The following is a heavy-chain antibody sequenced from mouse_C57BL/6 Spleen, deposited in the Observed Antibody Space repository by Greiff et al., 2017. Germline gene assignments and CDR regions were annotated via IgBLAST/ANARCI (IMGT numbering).Heavy chain of an antibody. D-gene: IGHD1-1*01. J-gene: IGHJ1*03. CDR3: ARVTLLLGYWYFDV. Sequence: VQLQQSGPELVKPGASVKISCKASGYAFSSSWMNWVKQRPGKGLEWIGRIYPGDGDTNYNGKFKGKATLAADKSSSTAYMQLSSLTSEDSAVYFCARVTLLLGYWYFDVWGTGTTVTVSS. CDR1: GYAFSSSW. CDR2: IYPGDGDT. V-gene: IGHV1-82*01.